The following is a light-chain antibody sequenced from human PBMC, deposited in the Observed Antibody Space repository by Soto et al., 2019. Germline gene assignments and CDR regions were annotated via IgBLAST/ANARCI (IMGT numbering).Light chain of an antibody. V-gene: IGLV2-11*01. CDR3: CSYAGSYRYV. CDR2: DVS. CDR1: SSDVGGYNY. Sequence: QSALTQPRSVSGSPGQSVTISCTGTSSDVGGYNYVSWYQQHSGKAPKFMIYDVSKRPSGVPDRFSGSKSGNTASLTISVLQAEDEADYYCCSYAGSYRYVFGTGTKLTVL. J-gene: IGLJ1*01.